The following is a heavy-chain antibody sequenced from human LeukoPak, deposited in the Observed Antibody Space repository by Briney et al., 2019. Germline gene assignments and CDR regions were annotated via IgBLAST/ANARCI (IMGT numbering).Heavy chain of an antibody. V-gene: IGHV3-7*01. Sequence: PGGALRLSCAASRFSFSTYWMSWVRQAPGKGLEGVANIKREGSAKYYVDSAKGRCTTSRGNAKNSLYLQMTSLRAEDTAVYYCARYSQKPSTIGSSDSRLDYWGQGTLVTVSS. J-gene: IGHJ4*02. D-gene: IGHD3-10*01. CDR2: IKREGSAK. CDR3: ARYSQKPSTIGSSDSRLDY. CDR1: RFSFSTYW.